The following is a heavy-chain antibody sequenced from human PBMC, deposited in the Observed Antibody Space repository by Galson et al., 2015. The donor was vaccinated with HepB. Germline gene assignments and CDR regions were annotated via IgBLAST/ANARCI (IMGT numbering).Heavy chain of an antibody. CDR2: ISAYNGNT. V-gene: IGHV1-18*04. J-gene: IGHJ4*02. CDR3: ARGGFGSYYVDTKVVDY. D-gene: IGHD1-26*01. CDR1: GYTFTSYG. Sequence: SVTVSCKASGYTFTSYGISWVRQAPGQGLEWMGWISAYNGNTNYAQKLQGRVTMTTDTSTSTAYMELRSLRSDDTAVYYCARGGFGSYYVDTKVVDYWGQGTLVTVSS.